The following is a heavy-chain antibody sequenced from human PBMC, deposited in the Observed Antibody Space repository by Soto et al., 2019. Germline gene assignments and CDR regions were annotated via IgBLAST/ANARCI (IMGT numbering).Heavy chain of an antibody. Sequence: PSETLSLTCTVAGGSISGYYWSWIRQPPGKGLEWIGFIYYSGSTNYNPSLRSRVTMSVATSKNQFSLNLSSVTAADTAVYYCARVETGHYYAMAVWGRGPTVTVSS. J-gene: IGHJ6*04. CDR1: GGSISGYY. CDR2: IYYSGST. D-gene: IGHD3-9*01. CDR3: ARVETGHYYAMAV. V-gene: IGHV4-59*01.